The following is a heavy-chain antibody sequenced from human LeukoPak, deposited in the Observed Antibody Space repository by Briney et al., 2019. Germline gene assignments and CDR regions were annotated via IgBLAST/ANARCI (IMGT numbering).Heavy chain of an antibody. J-gene: IGHJ4*02. D-gene: IGHD6-6*01. CDR1: GFNFSSYA. Sequence: GSLRLSCAVSGFNFSSYAMSWVRQAPGKGLEWVSAISGRGDRTYYADSVKGRFTISRDNSKNTLYLQMNSLRAEDTAVYYCAKEQSSSGFFDYWGQGTLVTVSS. V-gene: IGHV3-23*01. CDR3: AKEQSSSGFFDY. CDR2: ISGRGDRT.